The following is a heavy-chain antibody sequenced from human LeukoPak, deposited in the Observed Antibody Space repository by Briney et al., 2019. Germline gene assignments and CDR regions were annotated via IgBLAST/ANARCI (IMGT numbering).Heavy chain of an antibody. CDR2: INPNSGGT. CDR3: ASSRSFGVVDYYYYGMDV. J-gene: IGHJ6*02. Sequence: ASVKVSCKASGYTFTGYYMQWVRQAPGHGLEWMGWINPNSGGTNYAQKFQGRVTMTRDTAISTAYMELSRLRSDDTAVYYCASSRSFGVVDYYYYGMDVWGQGTTVTVSS. CDR1: GYTFTGYY. V-gene: IGHV1-2*02. D-gene: IGHD3-3*01.